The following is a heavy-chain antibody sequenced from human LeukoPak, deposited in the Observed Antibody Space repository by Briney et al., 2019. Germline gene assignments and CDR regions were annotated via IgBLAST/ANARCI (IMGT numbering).Heavy chain of an antibody. CDR1: SGSFSGYY. Sequence: SETLSLTCSVYSGSFSGYYWSWIRQPPGKGLEWIGEINHSVGTNYNPSLKSRVTMSLDTSKNQFSLTMNSVTAADTALYYCARGRPYNSGVPPWFDPWGQGTLVTVSS. V-gene: IGHV4-34*01. CDR3: ARGRPYNSGVPPWFDP. D-gene: IGHD6-19*01. CDR2: INHSVGT. J-gene: IGHJ5*02.